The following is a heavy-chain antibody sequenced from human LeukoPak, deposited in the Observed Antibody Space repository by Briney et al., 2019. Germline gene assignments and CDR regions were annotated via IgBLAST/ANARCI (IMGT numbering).Heavy chain of an antibody. CDR3: ARDSSSGYYYWFDP. D-gene: IGHD3-22*01. CDR1: GFTVSSNY. Sequence: RTGGSLRLSCAGSGFTVSSNYMSWVRQAPGKGLEWVSYITDSGNNMYYADSVKGRFTISRDNAKNSLYLQMNSLRAEDSAVYYCARDSSSGYYYWFDPWGQGTLVIVSS. J-gene: IGHJ5*02. V-gene: IGHV3-11*01. CDR2: ITDSGNNM.